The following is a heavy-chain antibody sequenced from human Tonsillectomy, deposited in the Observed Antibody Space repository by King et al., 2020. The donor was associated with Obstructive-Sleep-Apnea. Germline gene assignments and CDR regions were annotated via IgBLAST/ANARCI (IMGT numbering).Heavy chain of an antibody. CDR1: GFTFSSYG. V-gene: IGHV3-30*18. Sequence: VQLVESGGGVVQPGRSLRLSCAASGFTFSSYGMHWVRQAPGKGLEWVAVISYDGSNKYYADSVKGRFTISRDNSKNTLYLQMNSLRAEDTAVYYCAKDPYYYGSGSSNDYFDYWGQGTLVTVSS. CDR3: AKDPYYYGSGSSNDYFDY. CDR2: ISYDGSNK. D-gene: IGHD3-10*01. J-gene: IGHJ4*02.